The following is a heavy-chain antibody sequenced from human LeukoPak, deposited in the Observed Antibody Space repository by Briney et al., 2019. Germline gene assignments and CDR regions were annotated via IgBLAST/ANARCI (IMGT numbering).Heavy chain of an antibody. CDR1: GLTFTNAW. CDR3: TAGVTFYKTFDQ. J-gene: IGHJ4*02. V-gene: IGHV3-15*01. D-gene: IGHD2/OR15-2a*01. CDR2: IKSTPDGGTT. Sequence: GGSLRPSCAASGLTFTNAWMSWVRQAPGKGLEWVGRIKSTPDGGTTDYGAPVKDRFAISRDDSKNTLYLQMNSLKTEDTAVYYCTAGVTFYKTFDQWGQGTLVTVSS.